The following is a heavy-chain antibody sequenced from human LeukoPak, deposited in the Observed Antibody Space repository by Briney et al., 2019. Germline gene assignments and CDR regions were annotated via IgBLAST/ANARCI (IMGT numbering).Heavy chain of an antibody. V-gene: IGHV4-34*01. CDR2: INHSGST. D-gene: IGHD6-13*01. CDR3: ARGRGSSWYFAVRHYYYGMDV. CDR1: GGSFSGYY. Sequence: SETLSLTCAVYGGSFSGYYWSWIRQPPGKGLEWIGEINHSGSTNYNPSLKSRVTISVDTSKNQFSLKLSSVTAADTAVYYCARGRGSSWYFAVRHYYYGMDVWGQGTTVTVSS. J-gene: IGHJ6*02.